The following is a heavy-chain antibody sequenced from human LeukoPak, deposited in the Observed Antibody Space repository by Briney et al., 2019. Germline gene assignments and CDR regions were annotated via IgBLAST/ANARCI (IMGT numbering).Heavy chain of an antibody. CDR1: GFTVSSNY. CDR3: ARGLE. CDR2: IKKDGSEE. V-gene: IGHV3-7*01. Sequence: GGSLRLSCAASGFTVSSNYMSWVRQAPGKGLECVANIKKDGSEEYYVDSVKGRFTISRDNANNSLYLQMNSLRAEDTAVYYCARGLEWGQGTLVTVSS. D-gene: IGHD6-6*01. J-gene: IGHJ4*02.